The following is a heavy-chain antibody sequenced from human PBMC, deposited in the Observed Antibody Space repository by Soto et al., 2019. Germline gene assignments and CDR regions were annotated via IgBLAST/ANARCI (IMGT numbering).Heavy chain of an antibody. CDR2: ISAYNGNT. CDR1: GYTFTSYG. D-gene: IGHD3-16*01. J-gene: IGHJ3*02. Sequence: ASVKVSCKASGYTFTSYGISWVRQAPEQGLEWMGWISAYNGNTNYAQKLQGRVTMTTDTSTSTAYMELRSLRSDDTAVYYCARSTIHGGGEDAFDIWGQGTMVTVSS. V-gene: IGHV1-18*01. CDR3: ARSTIHGGGEDAFDI.